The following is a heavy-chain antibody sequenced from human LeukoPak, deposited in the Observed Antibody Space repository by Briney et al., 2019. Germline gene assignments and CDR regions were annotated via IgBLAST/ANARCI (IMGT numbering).Heavy chain of an antibody. CDR3: ARVGIAVAGTNGAFDI. J-gene: IGHJ3*02. Sequence: SGRSLRLSCAASGFTFSSYAMHWVRQAPGKGLEWVAVISYDGSNKYYADSVKGRFTISRDNSKNTLYLQMNSLRAEDTAVYYCARVGIAVAGTNGAFDIWGQGTMVTVSS. CDR2: ISYDGSNK. D-gene: IGHD6-19*01. CDR1: GFTFSSYA. V-gene: IGHV3-30-3*01.